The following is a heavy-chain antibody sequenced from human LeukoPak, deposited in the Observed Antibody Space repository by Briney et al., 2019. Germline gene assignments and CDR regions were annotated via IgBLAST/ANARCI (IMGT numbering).Heavy chain of an antibody. CDR1: GFTVSSDY. CDR2: IYSSSIT. CDR3: ARGRGAANDAFDI. D-gene: IGHD3-10*01. V-gene: IGHV3-53*04. J-gene: IGHJ3*02. Sequence: GGSLRLPCAASGFTVSSDYMSWVRQAPGKGLEWVSVIYSSSITSYADSVKGRFTISRHNSKNTLYLQMNSLRADDTAVYYCARGRGAANDAFDIWGQGTMVTVSS.